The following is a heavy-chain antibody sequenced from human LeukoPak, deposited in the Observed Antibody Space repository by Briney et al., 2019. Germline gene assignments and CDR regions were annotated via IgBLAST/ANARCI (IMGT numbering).Heavy chain of an antibody. CDR1: GGSITSYY. J-gene: IGHJ4*02. V-gene: IGHV4-59*01. D-gene: IGHD3-16*01. CDR2: VSYSGTT. Sequence: PSRTLSLTCTVSGGSITSYYWSWIQQPPGKGLEWIGYVSYSGTTNYNPSLKSRATVSLDTSKNQFSLRLTSVTAADTAVYYCARGGQRDVLYYFDYWGQGTLVTVSS. CDR3: ARGGQRDVLYYFDY.